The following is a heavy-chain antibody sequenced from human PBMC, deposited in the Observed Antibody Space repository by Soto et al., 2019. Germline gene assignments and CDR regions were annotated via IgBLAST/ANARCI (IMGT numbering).Heavy chain of an antibody. Sequence: PSETLSLACTVSGGSISSYYWSWIRQPPGKGLEWIGYIYYSGSTNYNPSLKSRVTISVDTSKNQFSLKLSSVTAADTAVYYCARHLYGSGSAILPYFDYWGQGTLVTVS. J-gene: IGHJ4*02. CDR3: ARHLYGSGSAILPYFDY. V-gene: IGHV4-59*08. D-gene: IGHD3-10*01. CDR2: IYYSGST. CDR1: GGSISSYY.